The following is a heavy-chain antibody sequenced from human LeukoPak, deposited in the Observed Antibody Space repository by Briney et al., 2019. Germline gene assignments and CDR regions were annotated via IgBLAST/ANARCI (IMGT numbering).Heavy chain of an antibody. CDR3: ARANNFRFDS. CDR1: GGTFSGYY. Sequence: KPSETLPLTCAVSGGTFSGYYWSWIRQSPGKGLEWIGEIYHSGRTNYNPTLQSRATLSVDTSKRQFSLRLTSLTAADAGIYYCARANNFRFDSWGQETLVTVSS. J-gene: IGHJ4*02. CDR2: IYHSGRT. V-gene: IGHV4-34*01. D-gene: IGHD5-24*01.